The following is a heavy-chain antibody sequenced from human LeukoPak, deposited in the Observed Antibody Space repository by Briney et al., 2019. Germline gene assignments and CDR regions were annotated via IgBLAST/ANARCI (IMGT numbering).Heavy chain of an antibody. Sequence: SETLSLTCTVSGGSVSSGGYYWNWIRQHPGKGLEWIGYIYYSGNTYYNPSLKSRVTISVDTSKNQFSLKLSSVTAADTAVYYCARRCSSGSHGPYFDYWGQGTLVTVSS. CDR1: GGSVSSGGYY. D-gene: IGHD1-26*01. V-gene: IGHV4-31*03. J-gene: IGHJ4*02. CDR2: IYYSGNT. CDR3: ARRCSSGSHGPYFDY.